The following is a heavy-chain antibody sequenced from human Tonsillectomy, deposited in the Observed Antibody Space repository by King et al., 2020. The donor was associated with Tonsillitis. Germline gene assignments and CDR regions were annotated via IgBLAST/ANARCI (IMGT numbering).Heavy chain of an antibody. CDR3: AKEPGGIVVIPAAGQSNWFDP. CDR2: ISVSGGST. V-gene: IGHV3-23*01. J-gene: IGHJ5*02. D-gene: IGHD2-2*01. Sequence: VQLLESGGGLVQPGGSLRLSCAAFGFTFSSYAMSCVRHAPGKGLEWVSGISVSGGSTYYADSVRGRFTISRDTSRNTLFLHMNGQRADDTAVYHCAKEPGGIVVIPAAGQSNWFDPWGQGTLVTVSS. CDR1: GFTFSSYA.